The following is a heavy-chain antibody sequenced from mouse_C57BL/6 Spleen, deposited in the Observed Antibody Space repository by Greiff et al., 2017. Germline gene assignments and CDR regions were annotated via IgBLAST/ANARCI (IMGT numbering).Heavy chain of an antibody. CDR1: GYTFTEYT. CDR3: ARHEDDYWYFDV. CDR2: LYPGCGSI. V-gene: IGHV1-62-2*01. J-gene: IGHJ1*03. Sequence: VQGVESGAELVKPGASLKLSCSASGYTFTEYTIHWVKQRSGQGLEWIGWLYPGCGSIKYKAKFKDKDTLTADKSYSPVYMELSRLTSEDAAVYFCARHEDDYWYFDVWGTGTTVTVSS.